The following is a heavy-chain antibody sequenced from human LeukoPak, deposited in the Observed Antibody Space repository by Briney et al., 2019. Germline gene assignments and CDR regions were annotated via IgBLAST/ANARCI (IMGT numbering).Heavy chain of an antibody. CDR1: GGSIGSYF. CDR2: IHDTVNI. D-gene: IGHD6-19*01. CDR3: VGGRQWLSFDS. J-gene: IGHJ4*02. V-gene: IGHV4-4*09. Sequence: SETLSLTRTISGGSIGSYFWSWIRQSPEKGLEWIGNIHDTVNINYNPSLKSRVTISVDTSRNHFSLNLNYVTAADTAVYHCVGGRQWLSFDSWGQGIVVTVSS.